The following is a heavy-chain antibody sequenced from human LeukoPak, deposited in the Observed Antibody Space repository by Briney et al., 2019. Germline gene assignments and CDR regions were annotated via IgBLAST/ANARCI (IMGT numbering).Heavy chain of an antibody. CDR3: ASSPLTYSGYDLGDY. CDR2: INHSGST. Sequence: SETLSLTCAVYGGSFSGYYWSWIRQPPGKGLEWIGEINHSGSTNYNPSLKSRVTLSVDTSKNQFSLKLSSVTAADTAVYYCASSPLTYSGYDLGDYWGQGTLVTVSS. J-gene: IGHJ4*02. D-gene: IGHD5-12*01. V-gene: IGHV4-34*01. CDR1: GGSFSGYY.